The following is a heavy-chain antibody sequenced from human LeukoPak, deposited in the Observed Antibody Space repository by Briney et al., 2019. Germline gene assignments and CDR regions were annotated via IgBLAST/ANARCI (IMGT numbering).Heavy chain of an antibody. CDR3: AKHLLGYCSGGSCYHDAFDI. D-gene: IGHD2-15*01. Sequence: GGSLRLSCAASGFTFSSYAMSWVRQAPGKGLERVSAISGSGGSTYYADSVKGRFTISRDNSKNTLYLQMNSLRAEDTAVYYCAKHLLGYCSGGSCYHDAFDIWGQGTMVTVSS. V-gene: IGHV3-23*01. CDR1: GFTFSSYA. J-gene: IGHJ3*02. CDR2: ISGSGGST.